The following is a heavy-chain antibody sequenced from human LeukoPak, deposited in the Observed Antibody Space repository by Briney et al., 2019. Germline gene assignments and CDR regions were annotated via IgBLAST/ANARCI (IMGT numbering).Heavy chain of an antibody. D-gene: IGHD6-6*01. CDR3: ASGEWYSSSLRIDY. J-gene: IGHJ4*02. V-gene: IGHV4-38-2*02. CDR2: IYQSGST. Sequence: SETLSLTCNVSGYSISSGYYGGWIRQPPGKGLEWIGSIYQSGSTYYNTSLKSRVTISVDTSKNTLSLKLSSVTAADTAVYYCASGEWYSSSLRIDYWGQGTLVTVSS. CDR1: GYSISSGYY.